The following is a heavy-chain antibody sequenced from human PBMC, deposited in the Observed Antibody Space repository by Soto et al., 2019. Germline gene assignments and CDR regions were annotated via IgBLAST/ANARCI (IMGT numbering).Heavy chain of an antibody. CDR2: ISFDGSKQ. D-gene: IGHD6-19*01. V-gene: IGHV3-30-3*01. CDR3: ARDRGAVVGQYFDY. J-gene: IGHJ4*02. Sequence: GGSLRLSCAASGFIFTSYAMHWVRQAPGKGLEWVAAISFDGSKQDYADSVKGRFTISRDNSKNTLYLQMNSLTAEDTAVYHRARDRGAVVGQYFDYWGQGTLITVSS. CDR1: GFIFTSYA.